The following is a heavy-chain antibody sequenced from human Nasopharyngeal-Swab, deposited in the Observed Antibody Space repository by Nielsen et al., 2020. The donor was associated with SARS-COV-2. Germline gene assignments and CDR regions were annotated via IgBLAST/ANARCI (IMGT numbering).Heavy chain of an antibody. CDR2: ISSSTTI. CDR3: ARDIYPGAYGMDV. D-gene: IGHD2-2*02. CDR1: GFTFRSYT. V-gene: IGHV3-48*02. Sequence: GESLKISCAASGFTFRSYTLNWVRQAPGKGLEWVSYISSSTTIYYTGSVRGRFTISRDNAKNSLFLQMNSLRDEDTAVYYCARDIYPGAYGMDVWGQGTTVTVSS. J-gene: IGHJ6*02.